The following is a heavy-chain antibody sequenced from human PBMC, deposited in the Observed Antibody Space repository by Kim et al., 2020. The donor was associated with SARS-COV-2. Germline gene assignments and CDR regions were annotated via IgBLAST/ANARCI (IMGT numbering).Heavy chain of an antibody. D-gene: IGHD3-22*01. CDR3: ARRVVIHWYFVL. Sequence: SETLSLTCTVSGGSISSSSYYWGWIRQPPGKGLEWIGSIYYSGSTYYNPSLKSRVTISVDTSKNQFSLKLSSVTAADTAVYYCARRVVIHWYFVLWGSGTLVTVS. CDR1: GGSISSSSYY. J-gene: IGHJ2*01. CDR2: IYYSGST. V-gene: IGHV4-39*01.